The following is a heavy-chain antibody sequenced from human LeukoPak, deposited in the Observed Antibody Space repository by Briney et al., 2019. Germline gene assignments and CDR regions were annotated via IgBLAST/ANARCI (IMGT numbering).Heavy chain of an antibody. CDR2: ISGSGGTT. D-gene: IGHD1-1*01. J-gene: IGHJ6*02. CDR1: GFTFSSHA. Sequence: PGGSLRLSCAASGFTFSSHAMSWVRQAPGKGLEWVSAISGSGGTTYYPDSVKGRFTISRHISKNTVDLQMNSLRAEDSALYYCARDWSYYYGIDVWGQGTTVTVSS. CDR3: ARDWSYYYGIDV. V-gene: IGHV3-23*01.